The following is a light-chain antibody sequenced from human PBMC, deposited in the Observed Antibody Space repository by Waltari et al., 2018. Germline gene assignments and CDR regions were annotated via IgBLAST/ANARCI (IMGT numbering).Light chain of an antibody. Sequence: QSALPQPASVSGSPGQSITIPCTRTSSDTGGYNYVYWFQQHPGKAPKLIIYDVNGRPAGVSNRFSGSKSGKTASLTISGLLPEDEADYYCCSYTTSSTLDVCGTGTKVTVL. J-gene: IGLJ1*01. CDR1: SSDTGGYNY. CDR3: CSYTTSSTLDV. CDR2: DVN. V-gene: IGLV2-14*03.